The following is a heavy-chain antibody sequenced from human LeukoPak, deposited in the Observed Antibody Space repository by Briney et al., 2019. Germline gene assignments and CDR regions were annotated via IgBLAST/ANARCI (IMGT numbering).Heavy chain of an antibody. CDR3: ARSGRDFWSGTSSGIDY. CDR2: FYYSGNT. Sequence: SETLSLTCTVSSGPITSSSYYWGWIRQPPGKGLEWIGSFYYSGNTYYNPSLKSRVTISVDTSKNQFSLKLSSVTAADTAVYYCARSGRDFWSGTSSGIDYWGQGTLVTVSS. V-gene: IGHV4-39*01. D-gene: IGHD3-3*01. J-gene: IGHJ4*02. CDR1: SGPITSSSYY.